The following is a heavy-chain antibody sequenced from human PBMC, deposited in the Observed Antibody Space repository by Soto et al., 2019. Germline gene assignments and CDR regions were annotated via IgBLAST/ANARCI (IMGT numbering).Heavy chain of an antibody. J-gene: IGHJ4*02. D-gene: IGHD3-22*01. CDR3: AGYYDSSGLLDY. V-gene: IGHV1-69*01. Sequence: QVQLVQSGAEVRKPGSSVRVSCKASGGSFNRHTISWVRQAPGQGLEWMGGIIPIFGTANHAQKFQGRVTIIADESTSTAYMELSSLRSEDTAVYYCAGYYDSSGLLDYWGQGTLVTVSS. CDR2: IIPIFGTA. CDR1: GGSFNRHT.